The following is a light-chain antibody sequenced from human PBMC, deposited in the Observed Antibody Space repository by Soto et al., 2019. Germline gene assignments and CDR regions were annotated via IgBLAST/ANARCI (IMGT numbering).Light chain of an antibody. CDR1: SSDVGSYNY. CDR2: DVS. CDR3: SSYTPSSTHVV. V-gene: IGLV2-14*01. J-gene: IGLJ2*01. Sequence: QSVLTQPASVSGSPGQSITISCTGTSSDVGSYNYVSWYQQYPGKAPKLMIYDVSNRPSGVSYRFSGSKSGNTASLTISGLQAEAEADYYCSSYTPSSTHVVFGGGTKLTVL.